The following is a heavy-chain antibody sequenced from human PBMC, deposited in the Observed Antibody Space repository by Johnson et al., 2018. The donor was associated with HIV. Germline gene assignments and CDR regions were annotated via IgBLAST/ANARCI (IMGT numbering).Heavy chain of an antibody. CDR1: GFTFSSYA. J-gene: IGHJ3*02. CDR3: ARAPGWNDVWGAFDI. Sequence: QVQLVESGGGVVQPGRSLRLSCAASGFTFSSYAMHWVRQAPGKGLEWVAVISYDGSNKYYADSVKGRFTISRDNSKNMVYLQMNSLRAEDTAVYYCARAPGWNDVWGAFDIWGQGTMVTVSS. V-gene: IGHV3-30*14. CDR2: ISYDGSNK. D-gene: IGHD1-1*01.